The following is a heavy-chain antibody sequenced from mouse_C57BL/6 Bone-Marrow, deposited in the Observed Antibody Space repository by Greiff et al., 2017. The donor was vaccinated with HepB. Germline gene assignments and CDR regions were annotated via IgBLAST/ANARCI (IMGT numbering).Heavy chain of an antibody. CDR1: GFTFSSYG. D-gene: IGHD1-1*01. CDR3: ARPHYYGSSPDY. Sequence: DVMLVESGGDLVKPGGSLKLSCAASGFTFSSYGMSWVRQTPDKRLEWVATISSGGSYTYYPDSVKGRFTISRDNAKNTLYLQMSSLKSEDTAMYYCARPHYYGSSPDYWGQGTTLTVSS. V-gene: IGHV5-6*02. J-gene: IGHJ2*01. CDR2: ISSGGSYT.